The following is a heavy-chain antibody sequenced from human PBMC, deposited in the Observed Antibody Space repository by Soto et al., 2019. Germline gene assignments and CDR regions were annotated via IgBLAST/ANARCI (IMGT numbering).Heavy chain of an antibody. CDR2: IYWADDK. Sequence: QITLNESGPTVVRPTETLTLTCRFSGFSLTTSGVGVGWIRQSPGKAPEWLAHIYWADDKRYSASLKSRITITNVTSKNQVVLTVSDLDPTDTATYYCAHRVLRTVFGLVTTTAIYFDFWGQGTPVAVSS. V-gene: IGHV2-5*02. CDR3: AHRVLRTVFGLVTTTAIYFDF. CDR1: GFSLTTSGVG. D-gene: IGHD3-3*01. J-gene: IGHJ4*02.